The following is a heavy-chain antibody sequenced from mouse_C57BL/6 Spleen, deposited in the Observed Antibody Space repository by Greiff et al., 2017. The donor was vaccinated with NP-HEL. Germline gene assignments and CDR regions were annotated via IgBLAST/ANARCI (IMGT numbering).Heavy chain of an antibody. V-gene: IGHV5-4*01. J-gene: IGHJ2*01. CDR2: ISDGGSYT. D-gene: IGHD1-1*01. CDR1: GFTFSSYA. Sequence: EVKLLESGGGLVKPGGSLKLSCAASGFTFSSYAMSWVRQTPEKRLEWVATISDGGSYTYYPDNVKGRFTISRENAKNNLYLQMSHLKSEDTAMYYSARDEPIRGFDYWGQGTTLTVSS. CDR3: ARDEPIRGFDY.